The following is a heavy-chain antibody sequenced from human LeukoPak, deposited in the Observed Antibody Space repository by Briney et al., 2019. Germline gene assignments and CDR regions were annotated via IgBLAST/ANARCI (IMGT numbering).Heavy chain of an antibody. CDR1: GFTFSSYS. J-gene: IGHJ4*02. CDR2: ISSSSSYI. V-gene: IGHV3-21*01. CDR3: ARGDYIAPAAESDY. Sequence: GRSLRLSCAASGFTFSSYSMNWVRQAPGKGLEWVSSISSSSSYIYYADSVKGRFTISRDNAKNSLYLQMNSLRAEDTAVYYCARGDYIAPAAESDYWGQGTLVTVSS. D-gene: IGHD2-2*01.